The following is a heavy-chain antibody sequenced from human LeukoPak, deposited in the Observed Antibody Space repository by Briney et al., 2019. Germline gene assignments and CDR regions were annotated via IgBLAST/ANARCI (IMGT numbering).Heavy chain of an antibody. D-gene: IGHD4-23*01. Sequence: SETLSLTCTVSGGSVSSGSHYWSWIRQPPGKGLEWIGYIYYTGSTNYNPSLKSRVTISIDTSKNQFFLNLRSVTATDTAVYYCARGKTWFAPWGQGTLVTVFS. CDR2: IYYTGST. CDR1: GGSVSSGSHY. J-gene: IGHJ5*02. CDR3: ARGKTWFAP. V-gene: IGHV4-61*01.